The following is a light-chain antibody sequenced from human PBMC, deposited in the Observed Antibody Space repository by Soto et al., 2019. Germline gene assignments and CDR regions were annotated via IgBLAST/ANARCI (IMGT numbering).Light chain of an antibody. V-gene: IGLV2-11*01. CDR1: SSDVGGYNY. J-gene: IGLJ2*01. CDR3: CSYAGSYTFDVV. Sequence: QSALTQPRSVSGSPGQSVTISCNETSSDVGGYNYVSWYQQHPGKAPKLMIYDVTKRPSGVPDRFSGSKSGNTASLTISGLQAEDEADYYCCSYAGSYTFDVVFGGGTKLTVL. CDR2: DVT.